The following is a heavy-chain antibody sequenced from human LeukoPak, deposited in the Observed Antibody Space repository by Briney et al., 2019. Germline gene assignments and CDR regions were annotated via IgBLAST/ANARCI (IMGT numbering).Heavy chain of an antibody. V-gene: IGHV3-30*02. CDR2: IRYDGSNK. CDR1: GFTFSSYG. J-gene: IGHJ4*02. Sequence: GGSLRLSCAASGFTFSSYGMHWVRQAPGKGLEWVAFIRYDGSNKYYADSVKGRFTISRDNSKNTLYLQMNSLRAEDTAVYYCAKDGNYYDSSGYFWGQGALVTVSS. D-gene: IGHD3-22*01. CDR3: AKDGNYYDSSGYF.